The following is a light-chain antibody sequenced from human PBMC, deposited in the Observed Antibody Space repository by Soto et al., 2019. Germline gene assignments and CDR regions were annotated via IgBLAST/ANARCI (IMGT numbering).Light chain of an antibody. J-gene: IGLJ1*01. CDR2: DVN. CDR1: SSDVGYYNY. V-gene: IGLV2-14*01. CDR3: SSYTSSSTYV. Sequence: QSVLNQPAYVSGSPGQSIAISCTGTSSDVGYYNYVSWYQQHPGKAPNVMIYDVNNRPSGVPDRFSGSKSGNTASLTISGLQAEDEADYYCSSYTSSSTYVFGTGTKVTVL.